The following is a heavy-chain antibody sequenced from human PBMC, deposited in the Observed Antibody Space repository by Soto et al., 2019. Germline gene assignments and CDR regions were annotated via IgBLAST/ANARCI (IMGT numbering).Heavy chain of an antibody. CDR1: GFTFSSYC. J-gene: IGHJ3*02. CDR3: AKDDPDAAFDI. CDR2: ISYDGSNK. Sequence: PGGSLRLSCAASGFTFSSYCMHWVRQAPGKGLEWVAVISYDGSNKYYADSVKGRFTISRDNSKNTLYLQMNSLRAEDTAVYYCAKDDPDAAFDIWGQGTMVTVSS. V-gene: IGHV3-30*18.